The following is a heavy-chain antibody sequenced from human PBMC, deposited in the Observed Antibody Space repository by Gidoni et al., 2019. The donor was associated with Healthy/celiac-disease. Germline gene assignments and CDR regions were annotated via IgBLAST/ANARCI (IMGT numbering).Heavy chain of an antibody. CDR3: ARGDGYPKGASDAFDI. CDR2: ISSSSSYI. CDR1: GFTFSSYS. Sequence: EVQLVESGGGLVKPGGSLNSSCAASGFTFSSYSMNWVRQPPGKGLEWVSSISSSSSYIYYADSVKGRFTISRDNAKNSLYLQMNSLRAEDTAVYYCARGDGYPKGASDAFDIWGQGTMVTVSS. J-gene: IGHJ3*02. D-gene: IGHD5-12*01. V-gene: IGHV3-21*01.